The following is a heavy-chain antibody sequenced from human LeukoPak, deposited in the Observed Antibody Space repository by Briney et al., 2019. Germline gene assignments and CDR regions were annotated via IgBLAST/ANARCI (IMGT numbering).Heavy chain of an antibody. V-gene: IGHV4-39*01. CDR1: GGSISSSSYY. CDR2: IYYSGST. J-gene: IGHJ5*02. D-gene: IGHD1-26*01. Sequence: MASETLSLTCTVSGGSISSSSYYWGWIRQPPGKGLEWIGSIYYSGSTYYNPSLKSRVTISVDTSKNQFSLKLSSVTAADTAVYYCARRRGGSGSYFNWFDPWGQGTLVTVSS. CDR3: ARRRGGSGSYFNWFDP.